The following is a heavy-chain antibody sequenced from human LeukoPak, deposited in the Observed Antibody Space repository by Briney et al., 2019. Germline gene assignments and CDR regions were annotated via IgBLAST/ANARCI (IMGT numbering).Heavy chain of an antibody. V-gene: IGHV4-59*11. CDR2: IYYSGST. J-gene: IGHJ4*02. Sequence: PSETLSLTCTVSGGSISSHYWSWIRQPPGQGLEWIGYIYYSGSTNYNPSLKSRVTISLDTSKNQFSLKLNSVTAADTAMYYCARSFSPNYYDLLDYWGQGTLVTVSS. D-gene: IGHD3-22*01. CDR1: GGSISSHY. CDR3: ARSFSPNYYDLLDY.